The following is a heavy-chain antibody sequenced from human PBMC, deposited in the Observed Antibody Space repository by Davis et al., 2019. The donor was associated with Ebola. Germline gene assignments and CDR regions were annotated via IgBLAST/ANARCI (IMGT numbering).Heavy chain of an antibody. J-gene: IGHJ4*02. CDR3: TSRPIRSVSGGLDS. D-gene: IGHD3-16*01. V-gene: IGHV4-4*02. Sequence: PGGSLRLSCAVSGGSVSSDKWWTWVRQPPGKGLEWIGEIFYTGKTSYIPSLKSRVTISMDKSKNQFSLRLTSVTAADTAMYYCTSRPIRSVSGGLDSWGQGTLVIVSS. CDR1: GGSVSSDKW. CDR2: IFYTGKT.